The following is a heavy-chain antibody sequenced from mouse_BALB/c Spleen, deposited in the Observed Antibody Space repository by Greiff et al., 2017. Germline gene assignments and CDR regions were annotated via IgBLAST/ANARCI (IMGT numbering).Heavy chain of an antibody. CDR2: INPGSGGT. CDR3: ARSYYGNYGWYFDV. Sequence: VQLKESGAELVRPGTSVKVSCKASGYAFTNYLIEWVKQRPGQGLEWIGVINPGSGGTNYNEKFKGKATLTADKSSSTAYMQLSSLTSDDSAVYFCARSYYGNYGWYFDVWGAGTTVTVSS. J-gene: IGHJ1*01. D-gene: IGHD2-10*01. V-gene: IGHV1-54*01. CDR1: GYAFTNYL.